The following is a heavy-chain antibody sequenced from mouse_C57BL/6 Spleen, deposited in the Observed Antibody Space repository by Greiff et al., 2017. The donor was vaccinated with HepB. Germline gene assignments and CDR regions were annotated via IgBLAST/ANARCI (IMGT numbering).Heavy chain of an antibody. D-gene: IGHD1-1*01. Sequence: VQLQQPGAELVKPGASVKLSCKASGYTFTSYWMQWVKQRPGQGLEWIGEIDPSDSYTNYNQKFKGKATLTVDTSSSTAYMQLSSLTSGDSAVYDCARTAITTVVWGYFDGWGTVTTVTVSS. J-gene: IGHJ1*03. V-gene: IGHV1-50*01. CDR1: GYTFTSYW. CDR2: IDPSDSYT. CDR3: ARTAITTVVWGYFDG.